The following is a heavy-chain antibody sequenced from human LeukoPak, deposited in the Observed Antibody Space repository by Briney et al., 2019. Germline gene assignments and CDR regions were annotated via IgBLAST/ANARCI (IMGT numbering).Heavy chain of an antibody. J-gene: IGHJ3*02. Sequence: SESLSLTCAVSGGSISSGGDSWSWIRQPPGKGLEWIGYIYHSGSTYYNPSLKSRVTISVDRSKNQFSLKLSSVTAADTAVYYCARETDYDILTGYRLDAFDIWGQGTMVTVSS. V-gene: IGHV4-30-2*01. CDR2: IYHSGST. CDR3: ARETDYDILTGYRLDAFDI. CDR1: GGSISSGGDS. D-gene: IGHD3-9*01.